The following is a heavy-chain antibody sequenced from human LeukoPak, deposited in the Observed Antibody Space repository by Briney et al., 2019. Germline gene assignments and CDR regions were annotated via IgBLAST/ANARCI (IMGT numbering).Heavy chain of an antibody. CDR2: IYYSGST. Sequence: PETLSLTCTLSGGSTSSSSYYCGWIRQPPGNGLEWIGSIYYSGSTYYNPSLKSRDTISVDTSKNQFSLKLSSVTAADTAVYYCARQELRYFDWLPESFDYWGQGTLVTVSS. J-gene: IGHJ4*02. CDR3: ARQELRYFDWLPESFDY. D-gene: IGHD3-9*01. V-gene: IGHV4-39*01. CDR1: GGSTSSSSYY.